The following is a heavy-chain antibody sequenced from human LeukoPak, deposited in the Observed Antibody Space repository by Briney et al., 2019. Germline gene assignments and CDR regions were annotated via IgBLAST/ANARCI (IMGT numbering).Heavy chain of an antibody. J-gene: IGHJ3*02. CDR1: GFTVSSNY. D-gene: IGHD4-17*01. CDR2: INWNGGST. CDR3: ARGAYGDYALAFDI. V-gene: IGHV3-20*04. Sequence: SGGSLRLSCAASGFTVSSNYMSWVRQAPGKGLEWVSGINWNGGSTGYADSVKGRFTISRYNAKNSLYLQMNSLRAEDTALYYCARGAYGDYALAFDIWGQGTMVTVSS.